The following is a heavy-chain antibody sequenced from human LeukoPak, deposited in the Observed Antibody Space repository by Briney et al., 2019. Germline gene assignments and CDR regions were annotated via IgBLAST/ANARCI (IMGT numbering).Heavy chain of an antibody. J-gene: IGHJ6*02. V-gene: IGHV3-33*01. Sequence: PGGSLRLSCAASGFTFSSYGMHWVRQAPGKGLEWVAVIWYDGSNKYYADSVKGRFTISRDNSKNTLYLQMNSLRAEDTAVYYCARSITMVRGDNYGMDVWGQGTTVTVSS. CDR3: ARSITMVRGDNYGMDV. D-gene: IGHD3-10*01. CDR1: GFTFSSYG. CDR2: IWYDGSNK.